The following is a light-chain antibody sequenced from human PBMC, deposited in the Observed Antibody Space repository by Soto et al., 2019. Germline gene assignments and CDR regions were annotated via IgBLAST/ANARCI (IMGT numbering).Light chain of an antibody. CDR1: SSDVGGYNY. CDR3: SSYTSSTALV. CDR2: EVS. J-gene: IGLJ1*01. Sequence: QSALTQPASVSGSPGQSSTISCTGTSSDVGGYNYVSWYQQHPGKAPKLMIYEVSNRPSGVSDRFSGSKSGNTASLTISGLQAEDEADYHCSSYTSSTALVFGTGTKLTGL. V-gene: IGLV2-14*01.